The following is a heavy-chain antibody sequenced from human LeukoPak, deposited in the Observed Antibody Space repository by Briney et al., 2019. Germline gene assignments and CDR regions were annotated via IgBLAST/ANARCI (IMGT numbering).Heavy chain of an antibody. CDR1: GYSFSSHW. J-gene: IGHJ4*02. CDR2: IYPADSDT. V-gene: IGHV5-51*01. CDR3: ARGGQFYYYFDY. D-gene: IGHD3-10*01. Sequence: GASLKISCKGSGYSFSSHWIGWVRQTPGKGLEWMGIIYPADSDTRYSPSFEGQVTISADTSISTAYLQWSSLKASDTAMYYCARGGQFYYYFDYWGQGTLVTVSS.